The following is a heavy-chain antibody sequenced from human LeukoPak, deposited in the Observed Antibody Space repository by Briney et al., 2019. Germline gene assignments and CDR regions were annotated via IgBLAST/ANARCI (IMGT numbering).Heavy chain of an antibody. CDR3: ARGRHTYYYGSGSYYKGGDY. CDR1: GGSFSGYY. CDR2: INHSGST. V-gene: IGHV4-34*01. D-gene: IGHD3-10*01. J-gene: IGHJ4*02. Sequence: SETLSLTCAVYGGSFSGYYWSWIRQPPGKGLEWIGEINHSGSTNYNPSLKSRVTISVDTSKNQFSLKLSSVTAADTAVHYCARGRHTYYYGSGSYYKGGDYWGQGTLVTVSS.